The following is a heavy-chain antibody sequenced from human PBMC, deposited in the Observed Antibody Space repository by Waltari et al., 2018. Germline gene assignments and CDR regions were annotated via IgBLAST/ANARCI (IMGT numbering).Heavy chain of an antibody. CDR2: SSAYKGNT. CDR1: GYTFTSYG. CDR3: ARDALPSTGYSSSFYFDY. V-gene: IGHV1-18*01. Sequence: QVQLVQSGAEVKKPGASVEVSCKASGYTFTSYGISWVRQAPGQGLEWMGWSSAYKGNTNYAQKLHGIVTMTTDTSTSTAYMELRSLRSDDTAVYYCARDALPSTGYSSSFYFDYWGQGTLVTVSS. J-gene: IGHJ4*02. D-gene: IGHD6-13*01.